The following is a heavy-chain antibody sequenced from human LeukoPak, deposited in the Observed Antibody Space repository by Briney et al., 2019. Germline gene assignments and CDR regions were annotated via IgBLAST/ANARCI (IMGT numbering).Heavy chain of an antibody. CDR3: ASVYASGSFFLVY. D-gene: IGHD3-10*01. J-gene: IGHJ4*01. Sequence: GESLKTSCKGSGYIFTSYWIGWVRQMPGKGLEWMGIIYPGDSDTRYSPSFQGQVTISADKSISTAYLQWSSLKASDTAMYYCASVYASGSFFLVYSGHGTLVTVSS. CDR2: IYPGDSDT. CDR1: GYIFTSYW. V-gene: IGHV5-51*01.